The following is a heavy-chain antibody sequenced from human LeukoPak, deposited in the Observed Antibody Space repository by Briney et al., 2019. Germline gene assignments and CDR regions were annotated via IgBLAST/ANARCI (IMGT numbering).Heavy chain of an antibody. CDR2: IYYSGST. V-gene: IGHV4-34*01. J-gene: IGHJ3*02. D-gene: IGHD3-22*01. CDR1: GGSFSGYY. Sequence: SETLSLTCAVYGGSFSGYYWSWIRQPPGKGLEWIGSIYYSGSTYYNPSLKSRVTISVDTSKNQFSLKPSSVTAADTAVYYCARHDSSGPYNAFDIWGQGTMVTVSS. CDR3: ARHDSSGPYNAFDI.